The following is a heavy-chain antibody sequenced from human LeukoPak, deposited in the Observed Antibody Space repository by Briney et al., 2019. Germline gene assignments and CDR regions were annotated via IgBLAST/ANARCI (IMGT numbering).Heavy chain of an antibody. CDR3: ARSKRGWYFDL. V-gene: IGHV4-31*11. J-gene: IGHJ2*01. CDR1: GGSISSGHY. CDR2: TYGSA. Sequence: PSETLSLTCAVSGGSISSGHYWAWIRLLPGKGLEWIGYTYGSANYNPSLKNRVSISVDTSKNQFSLRLTSVTAADTAVYYCARSKRGWYFDLWGRGTLVTVSS.